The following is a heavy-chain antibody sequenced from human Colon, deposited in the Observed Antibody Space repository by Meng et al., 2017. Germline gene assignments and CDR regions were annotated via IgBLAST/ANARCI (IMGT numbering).Heavy chain of an antibody. Sequence: QVQLQESGPGLVKPSQTLSLTCTVSGGSISSGDYYWSWIRQPPGKGLEWIGYIYYSGSTYYNPSLKSRLTISVDTSQKQFSLRLTSVTAADTAIYYCARYTGGQQPRGFDSWGQGTLVTVSS. CDR3: ARYTGGQQPRGFDS. CDR1: GGSISSGDYY. V-gene: IGHV4-30-4*01. D-gene: IGHD6-13*01. CDR2: IYYSGST. J-gene: IGHJ5*01.